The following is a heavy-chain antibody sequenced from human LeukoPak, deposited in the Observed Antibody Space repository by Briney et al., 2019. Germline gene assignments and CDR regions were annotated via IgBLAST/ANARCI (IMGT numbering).Heavy chain of an antibody. CDR3: ARPTGYSYASDAFDI. V-gene: IGHV4-38-2*01. D-gene: IGHD5-18*01. CDR2: IYHSGST. Sequence: PSETLSLTCAVSGYSISSGYYWGWIRQPPGKGLEWIGSIYHSGSTYYNPSLKSRVTISVDTSKNQFSLKLSSVTAADTAVYYCARPTGYSYASDAFDIWGQGTMVTVSS. CDR1: GYSISSGYY. J-gene: IGHJ3*02.